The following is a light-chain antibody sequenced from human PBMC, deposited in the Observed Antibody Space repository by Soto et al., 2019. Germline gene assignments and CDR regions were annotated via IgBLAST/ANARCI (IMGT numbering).Light chain of an antibody. J-gene: IGKJ1*01. CDR3: QQYANAPRT. CDR1: QSVSSSY. Sequence: EIVLTQSPGTLSLSPGERATLSCRASQSVSSSYLAWYQQKPGQAPRLLIYGASSRATGIPDRFSGSGSGTDFTLTISRLEPGDFAVYYCQQYANAPRTFGQGTKVDIK. CDR2: GAS. V-gene: IGKV3-20*01.